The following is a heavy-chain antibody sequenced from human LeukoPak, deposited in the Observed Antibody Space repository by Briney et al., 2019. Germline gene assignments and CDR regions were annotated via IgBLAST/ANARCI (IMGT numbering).Heavy chain of an antibody. D-gene: IGHD6-19*01. J-gene: IGHJ5*02. CDR2: LNPNSGNT. CDR3: ARMTVSGRDNWFDP. Sequence: ASVKVSCKVSGYTLSELSMHWVRQATGQGLEWMGWLNPNSGNTGYAQKFQGRVTITRNTSINTAYMELSSLRSEDTAVYYCARMTVSGRDNWFDPWGQGTLVTVSS. CDR1: GYTLSELS. V-gene: IGHV1-8*03.